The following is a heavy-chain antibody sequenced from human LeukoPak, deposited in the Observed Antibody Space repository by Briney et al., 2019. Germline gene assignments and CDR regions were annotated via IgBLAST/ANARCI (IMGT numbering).Heavy chain of an antibody. V-gene: IGHV4-59*01. CDR3: ARGYSSGWSEYYFDY. CDR2: IYYSGST. J-gene: IGHJ4*02. D-gene: IGHD6-19*01. CDR1: GGSISSYY. Sequence: SETLSLTCTVSGGSISSYYWSWIRQPPGKGLEWIGYIYYSGSTNYNPSPKSRVTISVDTSKNQFSLKLSSVTAADTAVYYCARGYSSGWSEYYFDYWGQGTLVTVSS.